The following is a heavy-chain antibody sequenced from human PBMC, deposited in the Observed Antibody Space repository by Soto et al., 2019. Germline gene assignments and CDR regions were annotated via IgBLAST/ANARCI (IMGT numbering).Heavy chain of an antibody. CDR2: IYYSGST. CDR3: ARLVGSVDGGGDAFDI. Sequence: SETLSLTCTVSGGSISSYYWSWIRQPPGKGLEWIRYIYYSGSTNYNPSLKSRVTISVDTFKNQFSLKLSSVTAADTAVYYCARLVGSVDGGGDAFDIWGQGTMVTVSS. J-gene: IGHJ3*02. V-gene: IGHV4-59*08. D-gene: IGHD2-2*01. CDR1: GGSISSYY.